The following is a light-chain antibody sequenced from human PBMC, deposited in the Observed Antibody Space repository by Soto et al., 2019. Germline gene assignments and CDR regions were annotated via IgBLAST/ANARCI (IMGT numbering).Light chain of an antibody. CDR3: QQYDNIILS. J-gene: IGKJ4*01. Sequence: IRLTHSPTSLIASVEDRVTITCQASQYVGNYLNWYQQKPGDPPRLLISGASNLEPGVPARFSGSGSGADFTFIISELQPEDVATYFCQQYDNIILSFGGGTKVEI. V-gene: IGKV1-33*01. CDR2: GAS. CDR1: QYVGNY.